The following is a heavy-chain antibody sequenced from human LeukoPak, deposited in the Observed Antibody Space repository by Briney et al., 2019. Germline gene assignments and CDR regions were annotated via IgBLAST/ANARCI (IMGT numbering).Heavy chain of an antibody. D-gene: IGHD2-2*01. J-gene: IGHJ5*02. CDR1: GGTFSSYA. CDR3: AGGYCSSTSCYAPGFDP. V-gene: IGHV1-69*13. CDR2: IIPIFGTA. Sequence: SVKVSCKAAGGTFSSYAISWVRQAPGQGLEWMGGIIPIFGTANYAQKFQGRVTITADESTSTAYMELSSLRSEDTAVYYCAGGYCSSTSCYAPGFDPWGQGTLVTVSS.